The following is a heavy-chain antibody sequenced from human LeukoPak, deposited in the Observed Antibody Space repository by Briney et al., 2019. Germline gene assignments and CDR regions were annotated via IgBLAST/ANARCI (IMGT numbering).Heavy chain of an antibody. CDR1: GGTFSSYA. V-gene: IGHV1-69*05. CDR2: IIPIFGTA. Sequence: SVKVSCKASGGTFSSYAISWVRQAPGQGLEWMGGIIPIFGTANYAQKFQGRVTITTDESTSTAYMELSSLRSEDTAVYYCARSVTAAGSKSGLFDYWGPGTLVTVSS. D-gene: IGHD6-13*01. J-gene: IGHJ4*02. CDR3: ARSVTAAGSKSGLFDY.